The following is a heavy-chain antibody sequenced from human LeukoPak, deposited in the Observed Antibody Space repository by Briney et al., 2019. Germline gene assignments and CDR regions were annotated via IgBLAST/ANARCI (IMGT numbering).Heavy chain of an antibody. J-gene: IGHJ4*02. CDR2: INHSGGI. V-gene: IGHV4-34*01. CDR1: GGSFSGYY. Sequence: PSETLSLTCAVYGGSFSGYYWSWIRQPPGKGLEWIGEINHSGGINYNPSLKSRVTISVDTSKNQFSLKLSSVTAADTAVYYCARGWYCSSTSCYTSNPFDYWGQGTLVTVSS. D-gene: IGHD2-2*02. CDR3: ARGWYCSSTSCYTSNPFDY.